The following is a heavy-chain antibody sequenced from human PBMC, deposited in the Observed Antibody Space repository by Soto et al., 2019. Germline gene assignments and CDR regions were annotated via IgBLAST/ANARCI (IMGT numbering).Heavy chain of an antibody. J-gene: IGHJ4*02. CDR1: GFTFSSYG. CDR3: AKGGWNYYGSGSYYGNFDY. CDR2: ISYDGSNK. D-gene: IGHD3-10*01. V-gene: IGHV3-30*18. Sequence: QVQLVESGGGVVQPGRSLRLSCAASGFTFSSYGMHWVRQAPGKGLEWVAVISYDGSNKYYADSVKGRFTISRDNSKNTLYLQMNSLRAEDTAVYYCAKGGWNYYGSGSYYGNFDYWGQGTLVTVSS.